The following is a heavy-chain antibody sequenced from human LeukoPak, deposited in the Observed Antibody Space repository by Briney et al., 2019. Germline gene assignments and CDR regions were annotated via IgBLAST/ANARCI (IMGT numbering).Heavy chain of an antibody. D-gene: IGHD3-22*01. CDR2: ISSSSSYI. CDR3: ARVGDSSGYYVVRERFDP. CDR1: GFTFSSYS. Sequence: GGSLRLSCAASGFTFSSYSMNWVRQAPGKGLEWVSSISSSSSYIYYADSVKGRFSISRDNAKNSLYLQMNSLRAEDTAVCYCARVGDSSGYYVVRERFDPWGQGTLVTVSS. V-gene: IGHV3-21*01. J-gene: IGHJ5*02.